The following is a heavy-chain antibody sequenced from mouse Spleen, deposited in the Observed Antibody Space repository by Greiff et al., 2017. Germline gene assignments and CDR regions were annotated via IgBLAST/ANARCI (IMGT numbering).Heavy chain of an antibody. CDR1: GFTFSDYY. CDR2: INYDGSST. Sequence: EVHLVESEGGLVQPGSSMKLSCTASGFTFSDYYMAWVRQVPEKGLEWVANINYDGSSTYYLDSLKSRFIISRDNAKNILYLQMSSLKSEDTATYYCARDEGVTTALDYWGQGTTLTVSS. J-gene: IGHJ2*01. CDR3: ARDEGVTTALDY. D-gene: IGHD1-2*01. V-gene: IGHV5-16*01.